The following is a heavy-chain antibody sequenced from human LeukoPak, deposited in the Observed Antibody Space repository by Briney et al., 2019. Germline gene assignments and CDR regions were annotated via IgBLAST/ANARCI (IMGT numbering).Heavy chain of an antibody. J-gene: IGHJ6*03. Sequence: GGSLRLSCAVSGFPFNNYGMHWVRQTPGKGLEWVAIISYDGSYKYYADSVKGRFTISRDNSRNTLYLQMNSLSTDDTAVYYCAKASRGTIAAVETHYNYYMDVYGKGTTVTVSS. D-gene: IGHD6-13*01. CDR1: GFPFNNYG. V-gene: IGHV3-30*18. CDR2: ISYDGSYK. CDR3: AKASRGTIAAVETHYNYYMDV.